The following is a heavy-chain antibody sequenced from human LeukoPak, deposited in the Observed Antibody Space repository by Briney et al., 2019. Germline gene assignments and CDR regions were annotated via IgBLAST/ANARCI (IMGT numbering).Heavy chain of an antibody. CDR3: ARVRKDTAMVFDY. CDR2: ILPIFGTA. D-gene: IGHD5-18*01. J-gene: IGHJ4*02. Sequence: SVNVSCKASGGTFSSYAISWVRQAPGPGLEWMGGILPIFGTANYAQKFQGRVTITADKSTSTAYMELSSLRSEDTAVYYCARVRKDTAMVFDYWGQGTLVTVSS. CDR1: GGTFSSYA. V-gene: IGHV1-69*06.